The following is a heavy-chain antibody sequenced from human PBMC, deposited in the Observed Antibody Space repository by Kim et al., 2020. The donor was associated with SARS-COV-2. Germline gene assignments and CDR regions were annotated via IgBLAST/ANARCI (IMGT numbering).Heavy chain of an antibody. Sequence: GGSLRLSCTGSGFTFSSYAMTWVRQAPGKGLEWVAAIRYGGGRRYYAASVKGRFTISRDNSKNTLYLQMNSLRAEDTAVYYCARAGQDEASCDVDCLDY. V-gene: IGHV3-23*01. D-gene: IGHD2-21*02. CDR1: GFTFSSYA. CDR2: IRYGGGRR. J-gene: IGHJ4*01. CDR3: ARAGQDEASCDVDCLDY.